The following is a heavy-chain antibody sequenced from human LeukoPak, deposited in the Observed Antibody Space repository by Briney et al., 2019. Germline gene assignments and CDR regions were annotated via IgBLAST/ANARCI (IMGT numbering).Heavy chain of an antibody. CDR3: ARRPQLRSELDY. Sequence: GESLKISCKGSGYSFTTYWIGWVRQMPGKGLEWMGIIYPGDSDTRYSPSFQGQVTISADESTNTAYLQWSSLKASDTAIYYCARRPQLRSELDYWGQGTLVTVSS. CDR1: GYSFTTYW. J-gene: IGHJ4*02. V-gene: IGHV5-51*01. CDR2: IYPGDSDT. D-gene: IGHD1-7*01.